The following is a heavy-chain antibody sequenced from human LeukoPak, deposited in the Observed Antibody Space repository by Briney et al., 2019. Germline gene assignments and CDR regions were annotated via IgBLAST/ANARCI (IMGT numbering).Heavy chain of an antibody. J-gene: IGHJ3*02. V-gene: IGHV5-51*01. CDR3: ARRSGGIYFGGAFDI. D-gene: IGHD1-26*01. CDR2: IYPGDSDT. Sequence: GESLKISCKGSGYSFTSYWIGWVRQMPGKGLGWMGIIYPGDSDTRYSPSFQGQVTISADKSISTAYLQWSSLKASYPAMYYCARRSGGIYFGGAFDIWGQGTMVTVSS. CDR1: GYSFTSYW.